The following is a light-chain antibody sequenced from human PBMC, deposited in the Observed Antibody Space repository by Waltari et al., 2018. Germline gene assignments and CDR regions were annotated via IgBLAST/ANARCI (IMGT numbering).Light chain of an antibody. CDR2: DDS. Sequence: SYVLTQSPSVSAAPGQTARITCDGANIESKRVHWYQQKPGQAPVVVVYDDSDRPSGIPERFSGSNSGNTATLTISRVEDGDEADYYCQVWDNGNDQLVFGGGTRLTVL. CDR3: QVWDNGNDQLV. CDR1: NIESKR. V-gene: IGLV3-21*02. J-gene: IGLJ3*02.